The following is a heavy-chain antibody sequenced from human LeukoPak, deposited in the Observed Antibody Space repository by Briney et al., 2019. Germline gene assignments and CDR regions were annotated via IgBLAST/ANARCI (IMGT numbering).Heavy chain of an antibody. CDR2: INPSGGST. CDR3: ASVYQHGMDV. Sequence: ASVKVSCKASGGTFSSYAISWVRQAPGQGLEWMGIINPSGGSTSYAQKFQGRVTMTRDTSTSTVSMELSSLRSDDTAVYYCASVYQHGMDVWGQGTTVTVSS. J-gene: IGHJ6*02. D-gene: IGHD2-2*01. CDR1: GGTFSSYA. V-gene: IGHV1-46*01.